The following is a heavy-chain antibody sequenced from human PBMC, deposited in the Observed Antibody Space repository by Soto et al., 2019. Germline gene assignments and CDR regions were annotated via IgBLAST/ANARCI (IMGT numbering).Heavy chain of an antibody. D-gene: IGHD3-16*02. CDR2: ILPVFGTP. V-gene: IGHV1-69*13. CDR3: AAVSENYGWGSYRSTPFDY. J-gene: IGHJ4*02. CDR1: GATLDTFINFG. Sequence: SVKVSCKASGATLDTFINFGITWVRRAPGQGLEWMGGILPVFGTPHYAQKFQGRVTIRADESTRTAYMELSSLGSEDTAVYYCAAVSENYGWGSYRSTPFDYWGQGTPVTVSS.